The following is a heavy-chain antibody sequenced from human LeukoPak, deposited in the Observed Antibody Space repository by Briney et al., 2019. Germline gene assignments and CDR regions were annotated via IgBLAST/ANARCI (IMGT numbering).Heavy chain of an antibody. V-gene: IGHV3-23*01. CDR3: TKYSDYDYFDY. Sequence: GGSLRLSCAASGFTFSSYAMSWVRQAPGKGLEWVSGISNSGGTTYYADSVKGRFTISRDNSKNTLYLQMNSLRAEDTAVYYCTKYSDYDYFDYWGQGTLVTVPS. D-gene: IGHD4-11*01. CDR2: ISNSGGTT. J-gene: IGHJ4*02. CDR1: GFTFSSYA.